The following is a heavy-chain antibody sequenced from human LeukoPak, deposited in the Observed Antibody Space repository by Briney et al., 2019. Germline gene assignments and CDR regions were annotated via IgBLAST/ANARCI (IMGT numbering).Heavy chain of an antibody. Sequence: KPSETLSLTCTVSGGSISSYYWSWIRQLPGKGLEWIGYIYYSGSTNYNPSLKSRVTISVDTSKNQFSLKLSSVTAADTAVYYCARLYCTNGVCHVAFDIWGQGTMVTVSS. CDR3: ARLYCTNGVCHVAFDI. D-gene: IGHD2-8*01. CDR2: IYYSGST. V-gene: IGHV4-59*01. J-gene: IGHJ3*02. CDR1: GGSISSYY.